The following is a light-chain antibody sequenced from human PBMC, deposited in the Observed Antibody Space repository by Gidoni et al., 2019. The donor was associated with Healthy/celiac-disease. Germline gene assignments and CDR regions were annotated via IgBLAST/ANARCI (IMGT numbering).Light chain of an antibody. CDR1: QSVSSSY. Sequence: EIVLTQSPGTLSLSPGERATLSCRASQSVSSSYLAWYQQKPGQAPRLLIYGASSRATGIPDRFSGSGSGTDFTLTISRLETEDFAVYYWQQYGSSPRTFXQXTKVEIK. V-gene: IGKV3-20*01. J-gene: IGKJ1*01. CDR2: GAS. CDR3: QQYGSSPRT.